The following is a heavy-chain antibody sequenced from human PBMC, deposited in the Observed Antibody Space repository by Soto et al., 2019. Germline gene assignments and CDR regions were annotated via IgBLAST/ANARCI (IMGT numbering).Heavy chain of an antibody. Sequence: QVQLQESGPGLVKPSETLSLTCTVSGGSISSYYWSWIRQPAGKGLEWIGRIYTSGSTNYNPSLKSRVPMSVDTSKNQFSLKLSSVTAADTAVYYCASGYCSGGSCYFGYWGQGTLVTVSS. D-gene: IGHD2-15*01. CDR1: GGSISSYY. CDR2: IYTSGST. CDR3: ASGYCSGGSCYFGY. J-gene: IGHJ4*02. V-gene: IGHV4-4*07.